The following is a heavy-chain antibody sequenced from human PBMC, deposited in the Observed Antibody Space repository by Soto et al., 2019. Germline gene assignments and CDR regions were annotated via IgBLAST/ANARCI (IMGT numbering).Heavy chain of an antibody. CDR1: GFSFDEYA. V-gene: IGHV3-9*01. CDR3: AKATKYCSSAVCSVFDY. J-gene: IGHJ4*02. Sequence: EVQVAESGGGSVQPGRSLRLSCEASGFSFDEYAMHGVRQVPGKGLEWVSSINWNSGNIGYSDSVRGRFTISRDNAKSSLYLQMNSLTPEDTAFYYCAKATKYCSSAVCSVFDYWCPRPLVTVSS. CDR2: INWNSGNI. D-gene: IGHD2-8*02.